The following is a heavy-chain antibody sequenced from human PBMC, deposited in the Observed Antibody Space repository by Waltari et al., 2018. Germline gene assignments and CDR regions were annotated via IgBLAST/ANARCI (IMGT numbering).Heavy chain of an antibody. CDR1: GYTFTSYD. CDR2: VNPNMGNT. J-gene: IGHJ3*02. CDR3: ARAWAEWLRGDAFDI. D-gene: IGHD5-12*01. V-gene: IGHV1-8*03. Sequence: QVQLVQSGAEVKKPGASVKVSCKASGYTFTSYDINWVRQATGQGLELMGWVNPNMGNTGYAQKFQGRVTITRNTSISTAYMELSSLRSEDTAVYYCARAWAEWLRGDAFDIWGQGTMVTVSS.